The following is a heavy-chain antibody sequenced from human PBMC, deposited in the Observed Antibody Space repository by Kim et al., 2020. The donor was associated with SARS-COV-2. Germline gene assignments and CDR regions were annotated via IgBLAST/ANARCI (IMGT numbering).Heavy chain of an antibody. D-gene: IGHD3-9*01. J-gene: IGHJ4*02. V-gene: IGHV5-51*01. Sequence: TRTSPAFQGQVTIAPDQAISTAYLQWSSLKASDTAMYYCARADISPSYFDYWGQGTLVTVSS. CDR2: T. CDR3: ARADISPSYFDY.